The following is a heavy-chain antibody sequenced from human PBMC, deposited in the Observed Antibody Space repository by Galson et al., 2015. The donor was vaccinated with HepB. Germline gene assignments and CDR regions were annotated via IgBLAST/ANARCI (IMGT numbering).Heavy chain of an antibody. CDR2: ITSSSSYI. V-gene: IGHV3-21*01. D-gene: IGHD2-15*01. CDR1: GFTFSSYS. J-gene: IGHJ6*02. Sequence: SLRLSCAASGFTFSSYSMNWVRQAPGKGLEWVSSITSSSSYIYYADSVKGRFTISRDNAKNSLYLQMNSLRAEDTAVYYCARDIQGYCSGGSCYHYGMDDWGQGTTVTVSS. CDR3: ARDIQGYCSGGSCYHYGMDD.